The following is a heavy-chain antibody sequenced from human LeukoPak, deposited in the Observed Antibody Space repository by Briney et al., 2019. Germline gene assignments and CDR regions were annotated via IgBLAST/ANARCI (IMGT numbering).Heavy chain of an antibody. D-gene: IGHD5-12*01. J-gene: IGHJ6*03. CDR2: IYYSGST. CDR1: GDSIRSNIHY. V-gene: IGHV4-39*07. Sequence: PSETLSLTCTVSGDSIRSNIHYWGWIRQPPGKGPEWIANIYYSGSTYYSPSLRSRVTISVDTSKNQFSLKLSSVTAADTAVYYCARGERELGYSGYRFRDGDYYYYMDVWGKGTTVTVSS. CDR3: ARGERELGYSGYRFRDGDYYYYMDV.